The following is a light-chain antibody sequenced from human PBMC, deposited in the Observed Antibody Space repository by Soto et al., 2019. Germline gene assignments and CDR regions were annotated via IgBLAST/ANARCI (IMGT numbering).Light chain of an antibody. Sequence: QSALTQPPSVSGSPGQSVTISCTGTSSDIGAYNYVSWYQQHPGRAPKLMIFEVSQRPSGVPDRFSGSKSGNTASLTVSGLQAEDEADYYCSSYAGSHNFVFGTGTKLTVL. V-gene: IGLV2-8*01. CDR1: SSDIGAYNY. CDR2: EVS. J-gene: IGLJ1*01. CDR3: SSYAGSHNFV.